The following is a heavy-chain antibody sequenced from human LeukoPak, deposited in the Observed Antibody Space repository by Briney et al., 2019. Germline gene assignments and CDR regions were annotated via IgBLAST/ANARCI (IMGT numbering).Heavy chain of an antibody. CDR3: TSGSSSIDY. J-gene: IGHJ4*02. V-gene: IGHV3-15*01. CDR2: INSKTDGGTT. D-gene: IGHD6-6*01. Sequence: GGSLRLSCAASGFTFTNAWMSWVRQAPGKGLEWVGRINSKTDGGTTDYAAPVKGRFTISRDDSKNTLYLQMNSLKTEDTAVYYCTSGSSSIDYWGQGTLVTVPS. CDR1: GFTFTNAW.